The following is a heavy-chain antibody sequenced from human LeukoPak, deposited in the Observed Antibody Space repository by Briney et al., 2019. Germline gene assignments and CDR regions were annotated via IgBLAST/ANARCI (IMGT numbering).Heavy chain of an antibody. CDR2: ISGTGATT. V-gene: IGHV3-23*01. Sequence: PGGSLRLSCATSGFTFSSYAMSWVRQSPGKGLEWVSGISGTGATTHYADSVKGRFTISRDNSKNTVFLQMNSLTVEDTAVYYCVSGRVAGIDAFDIWGQGTMVTVSS. J-gene: IGHJ3*02. CDR1: GFTFSSYA. D-gene: IGHD6-19*01. CDR3: VSGRVAGIDAFDI.